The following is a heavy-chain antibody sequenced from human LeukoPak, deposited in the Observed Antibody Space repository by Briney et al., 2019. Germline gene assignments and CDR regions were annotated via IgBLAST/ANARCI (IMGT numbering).Heavy chain of an antibody. CDR2: IIGSGSST. J-gene: IGHJ6*02. CDR1: GFIFSSYA. Sequence: GSLRLSCEASGFIFSSYAMSWVRQAPGKGLEWVSGIIGSGSSTYYADSVKGRFTISRDNSKNTLYLHMNTLRAEDTAVYYCAKESDYDFWSAYYTGWGQGTTVTVAS. CDR3: AKESDYDFWSAYYTG. V-gene: IGHV3-23*01. D-gene: IGHD3-3*01.